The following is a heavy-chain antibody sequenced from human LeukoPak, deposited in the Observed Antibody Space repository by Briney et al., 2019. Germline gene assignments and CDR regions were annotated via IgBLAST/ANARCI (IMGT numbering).Heavy chain of an antibody. J-gene: IGHJ6*04. D-gene: IGHD3-10*01. CDR2: MNKYSTTI. CDR1: GFPFNSFW. Sequence: PGGSLRLSCAASGFPFNSFWMHWVRQAPGKGLVWVSDMNKYSTTIRYADSVKGRFTISRDNAKNSLYLQMNSLRADDTAVYYCARDLIVGATYYYAMDVWGKGTTVTVSS. CDR3: ARDLIVGATYYYAMDV. V-gene: IGHV3-74*01.